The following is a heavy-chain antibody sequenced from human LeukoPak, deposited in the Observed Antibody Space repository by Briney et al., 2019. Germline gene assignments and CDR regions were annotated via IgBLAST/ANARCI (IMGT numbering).Heavy chain of an antibody. D-gene: IGHD5-12*01. V-gene: IGHV1-18*01. CDR3: ARAHSGYPYYYGMDV. J-gene: IGHJ6*02. CDR2: ISAYNGNT. Sequence: ASVKVSCKASGYTFTSYDINWVRQATGQGLEWMGWISAYNGNTNYAQKLQGRVTMTTDTSTSTAYMELRSLRSDDTAVYYCARAHSGYPYYYGMDVWGQGTTVTVSS. CDR1: GYTFTSYD.